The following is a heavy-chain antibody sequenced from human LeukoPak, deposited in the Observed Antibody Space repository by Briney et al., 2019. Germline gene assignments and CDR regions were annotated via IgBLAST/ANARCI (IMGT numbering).Heavy chain of an antibody. CDR1: GYSISSGYY. V-gene: IGHV4-38-2*02. D-gene: IGHD2-8*01. CDR3: ARVYYCTNGVCPDALDI. Sequence: SETLSLTCTVSGYSISSGYYWGWIRQPPGKGLQYIGSIYNSGNTYDNPSLKSRVTISVDTSRNQFSLRLSSVTAADTAIYYCARVYYCTNGVCPDALDIWGQGTMVTVSS. CDR2: IYNSGNT. J-gene: IGHJ3*02.